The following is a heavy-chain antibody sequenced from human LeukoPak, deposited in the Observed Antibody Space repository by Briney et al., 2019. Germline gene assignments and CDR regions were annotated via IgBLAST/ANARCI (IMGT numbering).Heavy chain of an antibody. CDR1: GGSISSSRYY. V-gene: IGHV4-39*07. CDR2: ISYSGST. CDR3: ARDWNRYAY. Sequence: SETLSLTCTVSGGSISSSRYYWVWIRQPPGKGLEWIGSISYSGSTYYNPSLKSRVTISVDTSKNQFSLKLSSVTAADTAVYYCARDWNRYAYWGQGTLVTVSS. J-gene: IGHJ4*02. D-gene: IGHD1-1*01.